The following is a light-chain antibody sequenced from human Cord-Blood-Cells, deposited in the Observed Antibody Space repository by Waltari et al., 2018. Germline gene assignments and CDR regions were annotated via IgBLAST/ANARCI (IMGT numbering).Light chain of an antibody. Sequence: QSALTQPPSASRSPGQSVTISCTGTSRAVGGYHYVSWYQQHPGKAPKLMIYEVSKRPSGVPDRFSGSKSGNTASLTVSGLQAEDEADYYCSSYAGSNNYVFGTGTKVTVL. CDR1: SRAVGGYHY. V-gene: IGLV2-8*02. CDR3: SSYAGSNNYV. J-gene: IGLJ1*01. CDR2: EVS.